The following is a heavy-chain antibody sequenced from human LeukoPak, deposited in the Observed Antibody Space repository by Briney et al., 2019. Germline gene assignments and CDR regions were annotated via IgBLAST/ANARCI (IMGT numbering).Heavy chain of an antibody. Sequence: GGSLRLSCAASGFIFKNYAMMWVRQAPGKGLEWVSAIGGDGVGKDYADSVKGRFTISRDNFKDTVYLEMNSLRVEDTALYSCAKRVGGTPDYWGLGTLVTVAS. V-gene: IGHV3-23*01. D-gene: IGHD1-26*01. CDR2: IGGDGVGK. CDR1: GFIFKNYA. J-gene: IGHJ4*02. CDR3: AKRVGGTPDY.